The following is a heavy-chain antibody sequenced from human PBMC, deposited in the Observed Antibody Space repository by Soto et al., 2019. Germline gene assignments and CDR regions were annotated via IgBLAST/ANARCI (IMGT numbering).Heavy chain of an antibody. CDR1: GFTFSDYT. V-gene: IGHV3-21*01. Sequence: GSLRLSCAASGFTFSDYTMNWVRQAPGKGLEWVSSISSRSSYIYYADSVKGRFTISRDNAKNSLSLQMNSLRAEDTAVYYCAREASGYCSSTSCFDYWGQGTLVTVSS. CDR2: ISSRSSYI. CDR3: AREASGYCSSTSCFDY. J-gene: IGHJ4*02. D-gene: IGHD2-2*01.